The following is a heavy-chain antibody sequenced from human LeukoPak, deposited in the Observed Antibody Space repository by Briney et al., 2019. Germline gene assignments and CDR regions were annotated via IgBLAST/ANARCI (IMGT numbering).Heavy chain of an antibody. J-gene: IGHJ4*02. CDR2: IYYSGST. CDR3: ARLWGRVSAVLDC. CDR1: GGSLSGSAYY. Sequence: SETLSLTCTVSGGSLSGSAYYWRWIHQPPEKVLVRFGSIYYSGSTYYNPSLTTRVIISADSSQTHFCLNLTSVTPSYSVESYCARLWGRVSAVLDCWGQGTLVTVSS. D-gene: IGHD3-16*01. V-gene: IGHV4-39*01.